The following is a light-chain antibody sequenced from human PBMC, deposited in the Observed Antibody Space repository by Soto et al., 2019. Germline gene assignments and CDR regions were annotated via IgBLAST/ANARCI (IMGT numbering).Light chain of an antibody. V-gene: IGLV2-8*01. CDR2: EVR. CDR1: ISDFVVYNY. CDR3: SSYAGSNRLV. J-gene: IGLJ2*01. Sequence: QSVLTQPASVSGSPGQSITISCTGTISDFVVYNYVSWYQQQPGKAPKLMIYEVRKRPSGVPDRFSGSKSGSTASLTVSGLQAEDEADYYCSSYAGSNRLVFGGGTKLTVL.